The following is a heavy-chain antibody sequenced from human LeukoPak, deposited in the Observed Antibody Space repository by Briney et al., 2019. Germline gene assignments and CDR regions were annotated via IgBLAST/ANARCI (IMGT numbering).Heavy chain of an antibody. CDR2: ISYDGSNK. CDR1: GFTFSSYG. V-gene: IGHV3-30*03. J-gene: IGHJ5*02. CDR3: ARGGIAAGDWFDP. D-gene: IGHD6-13*01. Sequence: GGSLRLSCAASGFTFSSYGMHWVRQAPGKGLEWVAVISYDGSNKYYADSVKGRFTISRDNAKNSLYLQMNSLRAEDTAVYYCARGGIAAGDWFDPWGQGTLVTVSS.